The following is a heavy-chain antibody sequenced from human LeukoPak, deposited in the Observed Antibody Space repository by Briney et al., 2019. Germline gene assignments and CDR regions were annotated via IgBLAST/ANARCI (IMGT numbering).Heavy chain of an antibody. J-gene: IGHJ4*02. D-gene: IGHD2-2*01. CDR3: ARVRSWNCSSTSCYPY. V-gene: IGHV3-21*01. Sequence: GGSLRLSCAASGFTFSSYSMNWVRQASGKGLEWVSSISSSSSYIYYADSVKGRFTISRDNAKNSLYLQMNSLRAEDTAVYYCARVRSWNCSSTSCYPYWGQGTLVTVSS. CDR2: ISSSSSYI. CDR1: GFTFSSYS.